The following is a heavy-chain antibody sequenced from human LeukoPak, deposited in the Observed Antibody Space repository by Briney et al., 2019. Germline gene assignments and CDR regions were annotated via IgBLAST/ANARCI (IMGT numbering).Heavy chain of an antibody. Sequence: GGSLRLSCAASGFTFSNYAMSWVRQAPGKGLEWVSGISGSGGSTHYADSVKGRFTISRDNSKNTLYLQMNSLRAEDTAVYYCAKGSMVRGVIRGRGFDPWGQGTLVTVSS. CDR3: AKGSMVRGVIRGRGFDP. J-gene: IGHJ5*02. D-gene: IGHD3-10*01. V-gene: IGHV3-23*01. CDR1: GFTFSNYA. CDR2: ISGSGGST.